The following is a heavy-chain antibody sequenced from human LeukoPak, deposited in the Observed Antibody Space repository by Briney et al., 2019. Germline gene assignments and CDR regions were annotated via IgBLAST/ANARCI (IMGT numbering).Heavy chain of an antibody. J-gene: IGHJ4*02. Sequence: PGGSLRLSCAASGFTFSSYGMHWVRQAPGKGLEWVAFIRYDGSNKYYADSVKGRFTISRDNSKNTLYLQMNSLRVEDTAVFYCAKVLQMVREVTPFDYWGQGTLVTVSS. D-gene: IGHD3-10*01. CDR1: GFTFSSYG. CDR3: AKVLQMVREVTPFDY. V-gene: IGHV3-30*02. CDR2: IRYDGSNK.